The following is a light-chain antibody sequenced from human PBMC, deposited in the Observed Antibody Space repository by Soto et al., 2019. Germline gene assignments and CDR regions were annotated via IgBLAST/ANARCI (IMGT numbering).Light chain of an antibody. Sequence: IQMTQSPSSVAASVGDTVTLSCQTSHGVSGWLAWYQQKPGKAPTLLIYTVSNLQSGDASRFSGSGAGTDFSLTITNLQPEDFATYFCQQCKTFPFTFGPGTKVEVK. V-gene: IGKV1-12*01. J-gene: IGKJ3*01. CDR2: TVS. CDR1: HGVSGW. CDR3: QQCKTFPFT.